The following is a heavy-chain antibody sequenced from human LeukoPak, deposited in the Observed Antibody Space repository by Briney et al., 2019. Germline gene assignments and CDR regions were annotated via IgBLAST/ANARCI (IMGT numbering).Heavy chain of an antibody. Sequence: SETLSLTCTVSGGSISSSSYYWGWIRQPPGQGLEWIGSIYYSGSTYYNPSLKSRVTISVDTSKNQFSLKLSSVTAADTAVYYCRITGTTREIDYWGQGTLVTVSS. CDR3: RITGTTREIDY. D-gene: IGHD1-7*01. V-gene: IGHV4-39*01. J-gene: IGHJ4*02. CDR1: GGSISSSSYY. CDR2: IYYSGST.